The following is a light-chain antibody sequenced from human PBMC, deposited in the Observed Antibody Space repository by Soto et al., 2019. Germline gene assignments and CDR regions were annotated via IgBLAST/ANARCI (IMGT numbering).Light chain of an antibody. CDR1: QSVSSN. V-gene: IGKV3-15*01. Sequence: PGESVTLSCRASQSVSSNYLTWSQHRPGRAPRLLFYGASTRATGIPARFSGSGSGTEFTLTISSLQSEDFAVYYCQQYNNWPGTFGQGTQVDIK. CDR3: QQYNNWPGT. J-gene: IGKJ1*01. CDR2: GAS.